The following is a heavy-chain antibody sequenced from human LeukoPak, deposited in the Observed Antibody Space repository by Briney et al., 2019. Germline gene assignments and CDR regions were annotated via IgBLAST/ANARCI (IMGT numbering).Heavy chain of an antibody. CDR1: GFTFSSYA. D-gene: IGHD1-26*01. J-gene: IGHJ4*02. CDR2: ISGSGGST. Sequence: GGPLRVSCAASGFTFSSYAMSWVRQAPGKGLEWVSAISGSGGSTYYADSVKGRFTISRDNSKNTLYLQMNSLRAEDTAVYYCAKAVGATLKALFDYWGQGTLVTVSS. V-gene: IGHV3-23*01. CDR3: AKAVGATLKALFDY.